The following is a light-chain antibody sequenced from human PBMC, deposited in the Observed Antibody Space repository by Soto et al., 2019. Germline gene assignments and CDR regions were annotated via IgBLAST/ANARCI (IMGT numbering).Light chain of an antibody. CDR3: QQRSNWPPT. CDR2: AAS. J-gene: IGKJ1*01. Sequence: DIQMTLSPSSLSASVGDRLTITCRASQSISSYLNCYQQKPGKAPKLLIYAASSLQSGVPSRFSGSGSGTDFTLTITSLEPEDFAVYYCQQRSNWPPTFGQGTKVDIK. V-gene: IGKV1-39*01. CDR1: QSISSY.